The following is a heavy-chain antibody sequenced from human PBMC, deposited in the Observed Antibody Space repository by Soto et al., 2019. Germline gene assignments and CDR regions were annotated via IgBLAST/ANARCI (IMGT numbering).Heavy chain of an antibody. Sequence: SETLSLTCAAYGGSFSGYYWSWIRQPPGKGLEWIGEINHSGSNNYSPSLKSRVTMSLDTSKNQFSLKLTSVTAADTAVYYCARGGSNDWQVAFDIWGQGTMVTVSS. V-gene: IGHV4-34*01. CDR1: GGSFSGYY. CDR3: ARGGSNDWQVAFDI. J-gene: IGHJ3*02. D-gene: IGHD3-9*01. CDR2: INHSGSN.